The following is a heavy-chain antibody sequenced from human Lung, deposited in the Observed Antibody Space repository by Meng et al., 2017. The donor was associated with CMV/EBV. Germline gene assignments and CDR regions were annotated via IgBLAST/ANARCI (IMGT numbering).Heavy chain of an antibody. V-gene: IGHV4-31*02. Sequence: SRGSISGGTYYWNWIRQPPGKGLEWIGYIDFTGRTCYSPSLRSRLTMSIETSRDEFSLKLSSVTAADSAVYFCAASIPAAGYGWFDPWGQGTLVTVSS. CDR1: RGSISGGTYY. CDR2: IDFTGRT. D-gene: IGHD6-13*01. J-gene: IGHJ5*02. CDR3: AASIPAAGYGWFDP.